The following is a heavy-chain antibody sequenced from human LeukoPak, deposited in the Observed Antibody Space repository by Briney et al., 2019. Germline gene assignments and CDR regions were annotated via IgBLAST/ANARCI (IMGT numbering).Heavy chain of an antibody. Sequence: GGSLRLSCEASGFTFSSYGMHWVRQAPGKGLEWVAFIRYDGSNKYYADSVKGRFTISKDNSKNTLYLQMNSLRAEDTAVYYCASAKYYYDSSGLDYWGQGTLVTVSS. CDR2: IRYDGSNK. J-gene: IGHJ4*02. CDR3: ASAKYYYDSSGLDY. D-gene: IGHD3-22*01. CDR1: GFTFSSYG. V-gene: IGHV3-30*02.